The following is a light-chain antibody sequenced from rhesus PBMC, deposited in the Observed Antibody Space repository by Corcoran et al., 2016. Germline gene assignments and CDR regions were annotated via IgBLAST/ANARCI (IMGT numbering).Light chain of an antibody. CDR1: ENVKNY. CDR2: NAS. V-gene: IGKV1-74*01. J-gene: IGKJ4*01. Sequence: DIQMTQSPSSLAASVGDRVTITCRARENVKNYLHWYPQKPGKAPKLLLYNASTLQSGVPSRLSGSGSGTDFTLTVSSLQPEDFATYYCRHSYGTPLTFGGGTKVELK. CDR3: RHSYGTPLT.